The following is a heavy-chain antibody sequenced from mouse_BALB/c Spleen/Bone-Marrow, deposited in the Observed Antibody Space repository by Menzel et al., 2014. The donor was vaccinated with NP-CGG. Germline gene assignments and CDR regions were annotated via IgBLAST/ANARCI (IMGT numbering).Heavy chain of an antibody. Sequence: EVKLMESGGGLVQPGGSLKLSCAASGFDFSSYWMSWVRQAPGKGLEWIGEINPDSSTINYTPSLKDKFIISRDNAKDSLYLQRSKVRSEDTALYFGARPDGSPYAMDYWGQGTSTTVSS. CDR3: ARPDGSPYAMDY. V-gene: IGHV4-1*02. J-gene: IGHJ4*01. CDR2: INPDSSTI. D-gene: IGHD2-3*01. CDR1: GFDFSSYW.